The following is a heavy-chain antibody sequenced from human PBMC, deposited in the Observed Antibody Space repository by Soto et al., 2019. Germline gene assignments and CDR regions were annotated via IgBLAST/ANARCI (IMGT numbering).Heavy chain of an antibody. D-gene: IGHD2-21*02. V-gene: IGHV4-39*01. CDR3: ARHPSDFWFDP. CDR1: GGSISSSSYF. J-gene: IGHJ5*02. Sequence: SETLSLTCTVSGGSISSSSYFWGWIRQPPGKGLEWIGSIYYSGSTYYNPSLKSRVTVSVDTSKNQFSLKLSSVTAADTAVYYCARHPSDFWFDPWGQRTLVTVSS. CDR2: IYYSGST.